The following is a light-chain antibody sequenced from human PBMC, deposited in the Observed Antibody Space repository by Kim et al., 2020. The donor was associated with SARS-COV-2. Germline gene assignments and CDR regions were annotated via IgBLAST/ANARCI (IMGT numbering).Light chain of an antibody. Sequence: KTVTISGPRSSGSIASNYVQWYQQRPGSAPTTVIYEDNQRPSGVPDRFSGSIDSSSNSASLTISGLKTEDEADYYCQSYDSSTNWVFGGGTQLTVL. CDR2: EDN. V-gene: IGLV6-57*03. J-gene: IGLJ3*02. CDR3: QSYDSSTNWV. CDR1: SGSIASNY.